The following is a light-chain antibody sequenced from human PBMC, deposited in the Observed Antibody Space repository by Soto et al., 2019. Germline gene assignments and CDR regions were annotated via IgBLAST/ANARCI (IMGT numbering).Light chain of an antibody. CDR1: QSISTW. CDR2: KAS. V-gene: IGKV1-5*03. CDR3: QQYNSYSPLT. Sequence: DIQITQSPSALSASVGGGVTSTCRASQSISTWLAWYQQKPGKAPKLLIYKASGLESGVPSRFSGSGSGTDFTLTISSLQPDDFATYYCQQYNSYSPLTFGGGTKVDIK. J-gene: IGKJ4*01.